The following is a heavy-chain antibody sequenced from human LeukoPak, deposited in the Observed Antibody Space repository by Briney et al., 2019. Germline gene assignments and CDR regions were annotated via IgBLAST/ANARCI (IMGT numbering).Heavy chain of an antibody. CDR2: ISYDGSNK. J-gene: IGHJ4*02. CDR1: GFIFTNYF. D-gene: IGHD6-13*01. Sequence: GGSLRLSCAASGFIFTNYFMSWVRQAPGKGLEWVAVISYDGSNKYYADSVKGRFTISRDNSKNTLYLQMNSLRAEDTAVYYCAKDPAAAGYFDYWGQGTLVTVSS. CDR3: AKDPAAAGYFDY. V-gene: IGHV3-30*18.